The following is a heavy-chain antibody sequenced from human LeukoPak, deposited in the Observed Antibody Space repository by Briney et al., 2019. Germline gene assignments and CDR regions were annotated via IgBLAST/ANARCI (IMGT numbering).Heavy chain of an antibody. CDR2: VENDGTTK. V-gene: IGHV3-30*02. J-gene: IGHJ5*02. CDR1: GFTFTSSG. D-gene: IGHD3-3*02. CDR3: VTDLHGINWYVH. Sequence: GGSLRLSCPASGFTFTSSGMHWVRQAPGKGLEWVAFVENDGTTKYYADSVKGRFSISRDNSKNTLFLQMNSLRPDDTSMYYCVTDLHGINWYVHWGQGTLVTVSS.